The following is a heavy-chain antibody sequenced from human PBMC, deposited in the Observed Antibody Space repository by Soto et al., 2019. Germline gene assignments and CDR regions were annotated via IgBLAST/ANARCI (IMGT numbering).Heavy chain of an antibody. CDR1: GDSVSSSNYH. CDR2: VYYSGST. Sequence: PSETLSLTCNVSGDSVSSSNYHWSWIRLPPGKGLEWIGYVYYSGSTNSNPSLKGRVTISVDTSKNQFSLKLSSVTAADTALYYCARSYDILPGPRFDFWGKEPLVTVS. CDR3: ARSYDILPGPRFDF. V-gene: IGHV4-61*01. J-gene: IGHJ4*02. D-gene: IGHD3-9*01.